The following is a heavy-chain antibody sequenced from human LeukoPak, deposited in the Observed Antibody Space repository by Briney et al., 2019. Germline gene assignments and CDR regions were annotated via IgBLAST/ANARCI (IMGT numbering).Heavy chain of an antibody. D-gene: IGHD6-13*01. CDR3: PKGGYSSSWYAFHY. V-gene: IGHV3-23*01. CDR1: GFTFSSCA. CDR2: ISGDGGST. J-gene: IGHJ4*02. Sequence: GGSLRLCCAASGFTFSSCAMNWGRQAPGKGLEWVSAISGDGGSTNYADSVHGRFTISRDNSKNTLFLQMNSLRAEDTAVYSCPKGGYSSSWYAFHYWGQGTLVTVSS.